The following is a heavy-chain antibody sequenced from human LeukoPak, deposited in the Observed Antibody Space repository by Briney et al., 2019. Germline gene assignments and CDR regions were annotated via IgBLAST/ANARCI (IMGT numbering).Heavy chain of an antibody. V-gene: IGHV3-64*01. J-gene: IGHJ4*02. CDR1: GFTFSSYA. D-gene: IGHD5-18*01. CDR2: ISSNGGST. Sequence: GGSLRLSCAASGFTFSSYAMHWLRHAPGKGLEYVSAISSNGGSTYYANSVKGRFTISRDNSKNTLYLQMGSLRAEDMAVYYCARGVRGYSYGYVEFDYWGQGTLVTVSS. CDR3: ARGVRGYSYGYVEFDY.